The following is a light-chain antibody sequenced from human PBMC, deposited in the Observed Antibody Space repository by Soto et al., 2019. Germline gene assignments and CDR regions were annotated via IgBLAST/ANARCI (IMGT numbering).Light chain of an antibody. CDR1: QDISVY. CDR3: QKFNTAPLS. V-gene: IGKV1-27*01. CDR2: SAS. J-gene: IGKJ5*01. Sequence: DIQMTQSPSSLSASVGDRVTITCRASQDISVYLAWYQQKPGKVPEILIYSASTLQSGVPSRFSGSGSGTDFTITISSLQPEDVATYYCQKFNTAPLSVGQGTRLEIK.